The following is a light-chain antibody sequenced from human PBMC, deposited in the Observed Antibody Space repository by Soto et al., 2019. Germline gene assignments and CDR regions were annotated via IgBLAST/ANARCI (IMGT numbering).Light chain of an antibody. CDR2: EVV. CDR1: KNDIGVYDF. CDR3: KSYAGSNTYV. J-gene: IGLJ1*01. Sequence: QSVLTQPPSASGSPGQSVTISCTGTKNDIGVYDFVSWYQHPPGKAPRLIIYEVVQRPSGVPDRFSGSTSGNTASLTVSGLQAADEADYFCKSYAGSNTYVFGSGTKVTVL. V-gene: IGLV2-8*01.